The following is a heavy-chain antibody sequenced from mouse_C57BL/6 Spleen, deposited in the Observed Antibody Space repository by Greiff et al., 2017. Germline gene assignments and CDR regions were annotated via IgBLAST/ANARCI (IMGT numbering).Heavy chain of an antibody. CDR3: ARGFYYGYDSYAMDY. D-gene: IGHD2-2*01. Sequence: QVQLQQSGAELVKPGASVKLSCKASGYTFTSYWMHWVKQRPGQGLEWIGMIHPNSGSTNYNEKFKSKATLTVEKSSSTAYMQLSSLTSEDSAVYYCARGFYYGYDSYAMDYWGQGTSVTVSS. CDR1: GYTFTSYW. V-gene: IGHV1-64*01. CDR2: IHPNSGST. J-gene: IGHJ4*01.